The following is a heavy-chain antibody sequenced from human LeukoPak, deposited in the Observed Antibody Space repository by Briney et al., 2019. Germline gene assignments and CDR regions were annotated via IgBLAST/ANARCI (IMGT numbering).Heavy chain of an antibody. CDR1: GFTFRSYG. J-gene: IGHJ6*01. CDR3: AREMIRGVILRSPMYYYGMDV. CDR2: MSYDGGNQ. D-gene: IGHD3-10*01. V-gene: IGHV3-30*03. Sequence: TGRSEILSCSASGFTFRSYGMHWARQAPGKGLEWVALMSYDGGNQYYGDSVKGRFAVSRDNSKNTLYLQMNSLRPEDTAIYYCAREMIRGVILRSPMYYYGMDVWGGGTTVTVSS.